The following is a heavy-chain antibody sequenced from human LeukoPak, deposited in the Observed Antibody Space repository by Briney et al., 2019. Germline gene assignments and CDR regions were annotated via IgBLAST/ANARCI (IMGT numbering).Heavy chain of an antibody. CDR3: ARGIVGATSIDY. D-gene: IGHD1-26*01. Sequence: SETLSLTCTVSGGSISTSYWNWIRQPPGRGLEFIGYIYSSGNTYYNPSLKSRVTISVDTSKNQFSLKLSSVTAADTAVYYCARGIVGATSIDYWGQGTLVTVSS. CDR1: GGSISTSY. J-gene: IGHJ4*02. V-gene: IGHV4-4*09. CDR2: IYSSGNT.